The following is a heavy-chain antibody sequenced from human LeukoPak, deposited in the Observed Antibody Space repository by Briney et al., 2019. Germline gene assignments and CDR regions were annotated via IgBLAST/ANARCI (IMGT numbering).Heavy chain of an antibody. V-gene: IGHV1-2*02. J-gene: IGHJ3*02. D-gene: IGHD1-26*01. Sequence: ASVKVSCKASGYTFTGYYMHWVRQAPGQGLEWMGWINPKSDETNYAQKFQGRVTISSDTSTNTAYMELSGLRSDDTAVYYCARRGGIVGGFDIWGQGTMVTVSS. CDR3: ARRGGIVGGFDI. CDR2: INPKSDET. CDR1: GYTFTGYY.